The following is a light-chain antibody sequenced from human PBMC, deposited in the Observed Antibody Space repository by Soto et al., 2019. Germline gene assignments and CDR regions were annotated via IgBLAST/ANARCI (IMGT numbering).Light chain of an antibody. CDR2: DAS. CDR3: QQRSNWPIT. J-gene: IGKJ5*01. Sequence: EIVLTQSPATLSLSPGEGATLSCRASQSVSSYLAWYQQKPGQAPRLLIYDASNRATGIPARFSGSGSGTDFTLTISSLEPEDFAFYSCQQRSNWPITFGQGTRLEIK. CDR1: QSVSSY. V-gene: IGKV3-11*01.